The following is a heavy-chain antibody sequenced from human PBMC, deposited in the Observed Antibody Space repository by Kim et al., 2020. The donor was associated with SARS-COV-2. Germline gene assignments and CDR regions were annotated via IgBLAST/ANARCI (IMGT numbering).Heavy chain of an antibody. J-gene: IGHJ4*02. CDR2: GST. D-gene: IGHD3-10*01. V-gene: IGHV4-59*09. CDR3: ARGRYYGSD. Sequence: GSTNYNPSRKSRVTISVDTSKNQFSLKLSSVTAADTAVYYCARGRYYGSDWGQGTLVTVSS.